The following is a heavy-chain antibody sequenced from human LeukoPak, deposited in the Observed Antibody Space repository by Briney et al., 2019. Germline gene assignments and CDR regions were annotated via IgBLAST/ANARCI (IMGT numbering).Heavy chain of an antibody. V-gene: IGHV4-34*01. D-gene: IGHD4-23*01. CDR3: ARYNYIGTSARGFDY. J-gene: IGHJ4*02. Sequence: SETLSLTCAVYGGSFSAYYWTWIRQPPGKGLEWIGEINHSGSINYNPSLKSRVTISVDTSKNQFSLKLSSVTAADTAVYYCARYNYIGTSARGFDYWGQGTLVTVSS. CDR1: GGSFSAYY. CDR2: INHSGSI.